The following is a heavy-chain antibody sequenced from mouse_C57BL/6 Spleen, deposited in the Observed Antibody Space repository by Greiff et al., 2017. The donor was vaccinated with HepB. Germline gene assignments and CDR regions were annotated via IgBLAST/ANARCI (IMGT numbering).Heavy chain of an antibody. J-gene: IGHJ2*01. D-gene: IGHD2-4*01. CDR3: ARWDYDFDY. CDR2: IDPSDSYT. Sequence: QVQLQQPGAELVMPGASVKLSCKASGYTFTSYWMHWVKQRPGQGLEWIGEIDPSDSYTNYNQKFKGKSTLTVDKSSSTAYMQLGSLTSEDSAVYYCARWDYDFDYWGQGTTLTVSS. V-gene: IGHV1-69*01. CDR1: GYTFTSYW.